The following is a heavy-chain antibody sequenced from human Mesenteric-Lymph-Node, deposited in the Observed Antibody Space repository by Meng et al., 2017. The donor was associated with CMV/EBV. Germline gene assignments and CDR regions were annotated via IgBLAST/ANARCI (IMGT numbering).Heavy chain of an antibody. CDR2: ISSSGSTI. CDR1: GFTFSSYE. J-gene: IGHJ4*02. V-gene: IGHV3-48*03. Sequence: GGSLRLYCAASGFTFSSYEMNWVRQAPGKGLEWVSYISSSGSTIYYADSVKGRLTISRDNAKNSLYLQMNSLRAEDTAVYYCARGGGCFSTSCYAVDYWGQGTLVTVSS. D-gene: IGHD2-2*01. CDR3: ARGGGCFSTSCYAVDY.